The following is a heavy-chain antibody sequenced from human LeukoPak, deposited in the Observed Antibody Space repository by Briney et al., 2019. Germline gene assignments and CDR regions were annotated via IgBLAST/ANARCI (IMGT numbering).Heavy chain of an antibody. D-gene: IGHD1-14*01. J-gene: IGHJ5*02. CDR1: GLTFGTYS. CDR3: ARAAQPGFDP. CDR2: ISSDSGTR. V-gene: IGHV3-48*01. Sequence: GGSPRLSCGASGLTFGTYSMNWVRQAPGKGLEWVSYISSDSGTRYYADSVKGRFTISRDNAKNSLYLQMNSLRAEDTAVYYCARAAQPGFDPWGQGTLVTVSS.